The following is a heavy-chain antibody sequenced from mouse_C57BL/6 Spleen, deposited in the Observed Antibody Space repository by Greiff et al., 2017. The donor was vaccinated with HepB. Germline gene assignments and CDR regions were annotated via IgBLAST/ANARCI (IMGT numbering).Heavy chain of an antibody. Sequence: EVKVVESGGGLVQPGGSLKLSCAASGFTFSDYYMYWVRQTPEKRLEWVAYISNGGGSTYYPDTVKGRFTISRDNAKNTLYLQMSRLKSEDTAMYYCARTGTGYFDVWGTGTTVTVSS. CDR1: GFTFSDYY. J-gene: IGHJ1*03. CDR3: ARTGTGYFDV. D-gene: IGHD4-1*01. CDR2: ISNGGGST. V-gene: IGHV5-12*01.